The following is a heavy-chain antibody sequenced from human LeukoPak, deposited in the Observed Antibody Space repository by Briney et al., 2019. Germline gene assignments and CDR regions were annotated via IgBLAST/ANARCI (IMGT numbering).Heavy chain of an antibody. CDR2: INYSGRT. Sequence: SETLSLTXTVSGGSFSSYYWSWIRQTPGKEPQWIGYINYSGRTNYNPSLSSRVTISVDTSKNQFSLKLNSLTAADTAMYYCARVSVIAAAALHFDDWGQGTLVTVSS. CDR1: GGSFSSYY. D-gene: IGHD6-13*01. J-gene: IGHJ4*02. V-gene: IGHV4-59*01. CDR3: ARVSVIAAAALHFDD.